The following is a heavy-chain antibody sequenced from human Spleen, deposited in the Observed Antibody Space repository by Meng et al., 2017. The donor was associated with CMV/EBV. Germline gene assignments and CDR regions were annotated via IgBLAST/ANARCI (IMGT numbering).Heavy chain of an antibody. V-gene: IGHV3-69-1*01. CDR1: GFTFCDYY. CDR2: ISSSSAI. J-gene: IGHJ4*02. CDR3: AKSWLQSLWGVLDY. Sequence: GGSLRLSCAASGFTFCDYYVDWVRQAPGKGLQWVSYISSSSAIYDADSVKGRFTISRDNFRNTLYLQMNSLRAEDTAMYYCAKSWLQSLWGVLDYWGQGTLVTVSS. D-gene: IGHD5-24*01.